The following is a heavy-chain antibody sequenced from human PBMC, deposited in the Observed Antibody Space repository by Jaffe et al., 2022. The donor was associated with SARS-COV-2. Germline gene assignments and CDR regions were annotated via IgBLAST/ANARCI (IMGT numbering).Heavy chain of an antibody. D-gene: IGHD6-13*01. V-gene: IGHV4-34*01. Sequence: QVQLQQWGAGLLKPSETLSLTCAVYGGSFSGYYWSWIRQPPGKGLEWIGEINHSGSTNYNPSLKSRVTISVDTSKNQFSLKLSSVTAADTAVYYCARYGPYGIAAAGANWFDPWGQGTLVTVSS. J-gene: IGHJ5*02. CDR1: GGSFSGYY. CDR2: INHSGST. CDR3: ARYGPYGIAAAGANWFDP.